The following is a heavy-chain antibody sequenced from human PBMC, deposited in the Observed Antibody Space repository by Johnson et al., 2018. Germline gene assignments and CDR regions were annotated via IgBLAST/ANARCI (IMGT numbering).Heavy chain of an antibody. V-gene: IGHV3-30*18. CDR2: ISYDGSNK. D-gene: IGHD1-26*01. J-gene: IGHJ1*01. Sequence: VQLVETGGGVVQPGRSLRLSCAASGFTFSSYGMHWVRQATGKGLEWGAVISYDGSNKYYADSVKGRFTISRDNSKNTLYLQMKSLRAEDTAVYYCAKDVNSGSYDGNFQHWGQGTLVTVSS. CDR1: GFTFSSYG. CDR3: AKDVNSGSYDGNFQH.